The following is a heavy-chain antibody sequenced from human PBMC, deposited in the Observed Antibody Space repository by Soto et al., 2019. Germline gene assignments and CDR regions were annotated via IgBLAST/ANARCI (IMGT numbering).Heavy chain of an antibody. CDR1: GFTFSSYA. CDR2: ISGSGGST. Sequence: PGGSLRLSCAASGFTFSSYAMSWVRQAPGKGLEWVSAISGSGGSTYYADSVKGRVTISRDNSKNTLYLQMNSLRAEDTAVYYCAKKSGIFVFLVVVAPPGSSVFWCQGLLVTLSS. J-gene: IGHJ4*02. CDR3: AKKSGIFVFLVVVAPPGSSVF. D-gene: IGHD2-15*01. V-gene: IGHV3-23*01.